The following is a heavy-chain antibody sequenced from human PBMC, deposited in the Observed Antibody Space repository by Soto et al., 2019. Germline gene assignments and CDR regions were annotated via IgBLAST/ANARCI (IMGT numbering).Heavy chain of an antibody. V-gene: IGHV5-51*01. Sequence: EVQLVQSGAEVKKPGESLKISCKGSGYTFTDSWIGWVRQMPGKGLEYMGIIFPSDSDTRYSPSFQGQVTISVDKSISTVYLQWNSLKASDTAMYFCARQPSYWSDESDYYQRFDYWGQGTPVTVSS. J-gene: IGHJ4*02. CDR1: GYTFTDSW. D-gene: IGHD3-22*01. CDR3: ARQPSYWSDESDYYQRFDY. CDR2: IFPSDSDT.